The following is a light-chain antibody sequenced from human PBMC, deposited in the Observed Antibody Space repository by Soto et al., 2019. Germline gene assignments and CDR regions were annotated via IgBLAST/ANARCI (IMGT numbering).Light chain of an antibody. Sequence: EIVLTPSPGTLALSPGEGATLSCRASQSVSKYLAWYQQKPGQAPRLLIYGASSRATGIPDSFSGSGSGTDFTLTISRLETEDFAVYYCQQYGGSPQTFGDGTKVDIK. J-gene: IGKJ1*01. CDR3: QQYGGSPQT. CDR2: GAS. CDR1: QSVSKY. V-gene: IGKV3-20*01.